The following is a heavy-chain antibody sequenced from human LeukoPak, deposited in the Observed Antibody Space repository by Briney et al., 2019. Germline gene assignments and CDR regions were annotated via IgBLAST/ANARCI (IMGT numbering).Heavy chain of an antibody. CDR2: IWHDGSNK. V-gene: IGHV3-33*06. D-gene: IGHD7-27*01. CDR1: GIPFRNCG. Sequence: PGGLRRPPFGALGIPFRNCGMAGGPQAPGKGLRGGAVIWHDGSNKYYADSVQGRLTISRDNSKNTLYLEMNSLRVEDTAVYYCAKDGPNWGKDLDFWGQGTLVTVSS. J-gene: IGHJ4*02. CDR3: AKDGPNWGKDLDF.